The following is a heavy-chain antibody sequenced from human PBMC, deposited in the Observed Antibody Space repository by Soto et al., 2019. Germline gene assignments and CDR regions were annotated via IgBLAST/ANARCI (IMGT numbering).Heavy chain of an antibody. D-gene: IGHD5-18*01. CDR1: GFTFTSYA. CDR3: AQAPAMADFDY. J-gene: IGHJ4*02. V-gene: IGHV3-23*01. Sequence: GGSLRLSCTASGFTFTSYAMSWVRQAPGKELEWVSTISGNSGKTNYAESVKGRFSFSRDNSKNTLYLQMNSLRAEDTAVYYCAQAPAMADFDYWGQGTLVTVSS. CDR2: ISGNSGKT.